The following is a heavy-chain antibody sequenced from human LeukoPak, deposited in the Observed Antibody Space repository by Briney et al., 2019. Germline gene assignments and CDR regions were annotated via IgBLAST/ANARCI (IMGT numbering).Heavy chain of an antibody. CDR1: GFTFDDYA. Sequence: GGSLRLSCAASGFTFDDYAMHWVRQAPEKGLEWVSGISWNSGSIGYADSVKGRFTISRDNAKNSLYLQMNSLRAEDTALYYCAKAGAYDSSGSFDYWGQGTLVTVSS. J-gene: IGHJ4*02. V-gene: IGHV3-9*01. D-gene: IGHD3-22*01. CDR3: AKAGAYDSSGSFDY. CDR2: ISWNSGSI.